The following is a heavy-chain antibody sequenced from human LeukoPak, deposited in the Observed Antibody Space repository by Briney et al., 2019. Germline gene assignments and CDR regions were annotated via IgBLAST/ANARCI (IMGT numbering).Heavy chain of an antibody. J-gene: IGHJ4*02. CDR1: GGSFSGYY. Sequence: SETLSLTCAVYGGSFSGYYWSWIRQPPGKGLEWIGEINHSGSTNYNPSLKSRVTISVDTSRNQFSLKLSSVTAADTAVYYCARASLIWRWGRGTLVTVSS. D-gene: IGHD3-16*01. CDR3: ARASLIWR. V-gene: IGHV4-34*01. CDR2: INHSGST.